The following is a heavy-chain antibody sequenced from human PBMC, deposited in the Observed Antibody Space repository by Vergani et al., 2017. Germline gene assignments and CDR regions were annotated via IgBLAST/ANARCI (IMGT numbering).Heavy chain of an antibody. V-gene: IGHV1-69*12. Sequence: VQLVQSAAEVKKPGSSVKVSCKASGYTFTSCYMHWVRQAPGQGLEWMGGIIPIFGTANYAQKFQGRVTITADESTSTAYMELSRLRSEDTAVYYCATSRVTPPLYYYYGMDVWGQGTTVTVSS. D-gene: IGHD2-21*02. CDR3: ATSRVTPPLYYYYGMDV. J-gene: IGHJ6*02. CDR2: IIPIFGTA. CDR1: GYTFTSCY.